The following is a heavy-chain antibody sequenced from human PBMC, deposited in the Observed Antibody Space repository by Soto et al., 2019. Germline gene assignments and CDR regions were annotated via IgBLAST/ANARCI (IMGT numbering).Heavy chain of an antibody. CDR1: GYSFTSYW. V-gene: IGHV5-51*01. CDR2: IYPGDSDT. D-gene: IGHD4-17*01. CDR3: ARCITCGDYVRYRNYYYGMDV. J-gene: IGHJ6*02. Sequence: PGESLKISCKGSGYSFTSYWIGWVRQMPGKGLEWMGIIYPGDSDTRYSPSFQGQVTISADKSISTAYLQWSSLKASDTAMHYCARCITCGDYVRYRNYYYGMDVWGQGTTVTVSS.